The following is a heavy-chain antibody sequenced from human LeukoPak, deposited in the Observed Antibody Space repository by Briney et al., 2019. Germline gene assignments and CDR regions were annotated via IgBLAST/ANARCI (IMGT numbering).Heavy chain of an antibody. CDR2: IYYRGSA. J-gene: IGHJ6*02. D-gene: IGHD4-17*01. CDR3: ARGTGASGYYGMDV. V-gene: IGHV4-61*01. CDR1: GDSVSSGSYY. Sequence: PSETLSLTCTVSGDSVSSGSYYWSWIRQPPGKGLEWIGYIYYRGSANYNPSLKSRVTISVDTSKNQFSLKLSSVTAADTAVYYCARGTGASGYYGMDVWGQGTTVTVSS.